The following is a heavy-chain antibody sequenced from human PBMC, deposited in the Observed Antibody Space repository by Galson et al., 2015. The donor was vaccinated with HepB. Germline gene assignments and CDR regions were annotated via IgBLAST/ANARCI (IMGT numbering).Heavy chain of an antibody. D-gene: IGHD3-22*01. CDR3: ARTYYDSIGQVTFDY. CDR1: GFTFSDYY. CDR2: ISGSSSST. V-gene: IGHV3-11*06. Sequence: SLRLSCAASGFTFSDYYMSWIRQAPGKGLEWVSYISGSSSSTKYAGSAKGRFSVSRDNAKKSLDLQMNNLRVEDTAIYHCARTYYDSIGQVTFDYWGQGTLVTVSS. J-gene: IGHJ4*02.